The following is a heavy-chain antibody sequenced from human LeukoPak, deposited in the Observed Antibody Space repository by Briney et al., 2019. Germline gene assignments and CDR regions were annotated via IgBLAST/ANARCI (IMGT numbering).Heavy chain of an antibody. J-gene: IGHJ4*02. CDR3: ARDYLYAFDY. V-gene: IGHV3-48*01. CDR2: ISGSGNAK. CDR1: GFSFSSYS. D-gene: IGHD2-2*01. Sequence: GGSLRLSCAASGFSFSSYSMNWVRQAPGKGLEWVSYISGSGNAKHYTDSVRGRFTISRDNAKNALYLQMNSLRAEDTAVYFCARDYLYAFDYWGQGTLVTVSS.